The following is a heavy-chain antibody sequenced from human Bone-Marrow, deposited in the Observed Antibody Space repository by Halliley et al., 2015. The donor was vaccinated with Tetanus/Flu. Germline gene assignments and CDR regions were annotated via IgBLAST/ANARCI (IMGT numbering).Heavy chain of an antibody. CDR3: ARGRGYCTSSRCSMNFDL. D-gene: IGHD2-8*01. V-gene: IGHV3-21*01. CDR1: GFIFSDYA. J-gene: IGHJ2*01. CDR2: VSRSSIYI. Sequence: SLRLSCAASGFIFSDYAMNWVRQPPGKGLEWVSSVSRSSIYIFYADSLKGRFTISRDDAKNSLDLQMNSLRDEDTAFYYCARGRGYCTSSRCSMNFDLWGRGTLVTVPS.